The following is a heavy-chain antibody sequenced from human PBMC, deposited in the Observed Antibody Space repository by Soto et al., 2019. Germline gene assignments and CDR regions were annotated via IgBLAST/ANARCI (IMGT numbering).Heavy chain of an antibody. J-gene: IGHJ4*02. D-gene: IGHD6-6*01. CDR1: GYTFTAYD. Sequence: QVQLVQSGAEVRRPGASVRVSCKASGYTFTAYDINWVRQATGQGLEWMGWVSPHSASTGFAQKFRGRIPMTTNTTITTAYMELTSLRPDDSAVYFCARGGYSSSWEFDFWGPGTLVTVSP. CDR3: ARGGYSSSWEFDF. CDR2: VSPHSAST. V-gene: IGHV1-8*01.